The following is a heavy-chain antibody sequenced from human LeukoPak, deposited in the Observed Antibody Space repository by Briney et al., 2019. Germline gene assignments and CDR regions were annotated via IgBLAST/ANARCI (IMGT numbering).Heavy chain of an antibody. CDR3: ASTKTNGDSSGWYAWFDP. D-gene: IGHD6-19*01. Sequence: SETLSLTCTVSGGSISSYYWSWIRQPAGKGLEWIGYIYYSGSTKYNPSLKSRVSISVDTSKNQFSLKLSSATAAHSGVYYCASTKTNGDSSGWYAWFDPWGQGTLVTVSS. J-gene: IGHJ5*02. CDR1: GGSISSYY. V-gene: IGHV4-59*01. CDR2: IYYSGST.